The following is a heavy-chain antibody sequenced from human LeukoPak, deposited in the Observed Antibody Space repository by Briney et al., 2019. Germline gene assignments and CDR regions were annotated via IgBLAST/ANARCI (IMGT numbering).Heavy chain of an antibody. D-gene: IGHD3-3*01. CDR3: ARDLDGSVLDY. CDR1: GYTFTGYS. J-gene: IGHJ4*02. V-gene: IGHV1-2*02. Sequence: GASVKVSCKASGYTFTGYSIHWVRQAPGQGLEWMGWINPNNAGTNYAQKFQGRVTMTRDTSISTAYMELNRLRSDDTAVYYCARDLDGSVLDYWGQGTLVTVSS. CDR2: INPNNAGT.